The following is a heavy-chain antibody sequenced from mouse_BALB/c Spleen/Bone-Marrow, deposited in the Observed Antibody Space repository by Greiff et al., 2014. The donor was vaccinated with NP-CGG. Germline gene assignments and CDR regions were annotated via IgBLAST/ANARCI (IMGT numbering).Heavy chain of an antibody. Sequence: QVQLKESGAELVKPGASVKLSCKASGYTFTSYYMCWVKQRPGQGLEWIGEINPSNGGTNFNEKSKSKATLTVDKSSSTAYMSLSSLTSEDSAVYYCTRSRRAMDHWGQGTSVTVSS. V-gene: IGHV1S81*02. D-gene: IGHD2-12*01. CDR2: INPSNGGT. CDR1: GYTFTSYY. CDR3: TRSRRAMDH. J-gene: IGHJ4*01.